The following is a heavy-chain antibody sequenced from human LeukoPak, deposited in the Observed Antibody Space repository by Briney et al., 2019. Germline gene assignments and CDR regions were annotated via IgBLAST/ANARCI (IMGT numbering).Heavy chain of an antibody. V-gene: IGHV4-59*12. CDR3: ARDRRAHAFDI. Sequence: PSETLSLTCTVSGGSISSYYWSWIRQPPGKGLEWIGYIYYSGSTNYNPSLKSRVTISVDKSKNQFSLKLSSVTAADTAVYYCARDRRAHAFDIWGQGTMVTVSS. CDR1: GGSISSYY. J-gene: IGHJ3*02. CDR2: IYYSGST.